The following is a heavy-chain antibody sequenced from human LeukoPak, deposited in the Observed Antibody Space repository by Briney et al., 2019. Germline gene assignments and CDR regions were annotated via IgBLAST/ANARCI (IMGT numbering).Heavy chain of an antibody. CDR3: ARADLFGYYDSSGYGDY. CDR2: ISYDGSNK. CDR1: GFTFSSYA. D-gene: IGHD3-22*01. Sequence: GGSLRLSCAASGFTFSSYAMHWVRQAPGKGLEWVAVISYDGSNKYYADSVKGRFTISRDNSKNTLYLQMNSLRAEDTAVYYCARADLFGYYDSSGYGDYWGQGTLVTVSS. V-gene: IGHV3-30-3*01. J-gene: IGHJ4*02.